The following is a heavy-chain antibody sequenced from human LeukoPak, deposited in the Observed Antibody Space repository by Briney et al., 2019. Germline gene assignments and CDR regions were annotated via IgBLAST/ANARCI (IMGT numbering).Heavy chain of an antibody. J-gene: IGHJ4*02. Sequence: ASVKVSCKASGYTFTTYYIHWVRQAPGQGLEWMGIINPSGETISYAQKFQGRVTMTRDMSTSTVYLELSSLRSEDTAVYYCARVSEGGGSFNAFDYWGQGTLVTVSS. V-gene: IGHV1-46*01. CDR2: INPSGETI. CDR1: GYTFTTYY. CDR3: ARVSEGGGSFNAFDY. D-gene: IGHD2-15*01.